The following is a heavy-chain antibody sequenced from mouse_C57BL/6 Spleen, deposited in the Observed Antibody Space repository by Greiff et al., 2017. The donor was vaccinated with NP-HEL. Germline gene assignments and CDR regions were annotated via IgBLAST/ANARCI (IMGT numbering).Heavy chain of an antibody. CDR1: GFTFSSYA. CDR3: ARDQGFITTVVGYFDV. V-gene: IGHV5-4*01. J-gene: IGHJ1*03. Sequence: EVQRVESGGGLVKPGGSLKLSCAASGFTFSSYAMSWVRQTPEKRLEWVATISDGGSYTYYPDNVKGRFTISRDNAKNNLYLQMSHLKSEDTAMYYCARDQGFITTVVGYFDVWGTGTTVTVSS. D-gene: IGHD1-1*01. CDR2: ISDGGSYT.